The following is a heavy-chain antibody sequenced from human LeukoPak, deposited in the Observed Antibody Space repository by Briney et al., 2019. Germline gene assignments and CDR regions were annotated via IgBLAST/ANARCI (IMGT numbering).Heavy chain of an antibody. J-gene: IGHJ4*02. CDR1: GGSISSHY. V-gene: IGHV4-59*11. CDR3: ARLDPRDGYRGY. Sequence: SETLSLTCTVSGGSISSHYWSWIRQPPGKGLEWIGYIYYSGSTNYNPSLKSRVTISVDTSKNQFSLKLSSVTAADTAVNYCARLDPRDGYRGYWGQGTLVTVSS. CDR2: IYYSGST. D-gene: IGHD5-24*01.